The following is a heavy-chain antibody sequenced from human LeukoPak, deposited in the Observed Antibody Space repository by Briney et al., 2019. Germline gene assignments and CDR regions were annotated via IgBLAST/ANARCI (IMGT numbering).Heavy chain of an antibody. CDR3: AKGSHYSLYYFDY. D-gene: IGHD2-15*01. V-gene: IGHV3-23*01. CDR1: GFTFSSYA. Sequence: GGSLRLSCAASGFTFSSYAMSWVRQAPGKGLEWVSAISGSGGSTYYADSVKGRFTISRDNSKNTLYLQMNSLRAEDAAVYYCAKGSHYSLYYFDYWGQGTLVTVSS. CDR2: ISGSGGST. J-gene: IGHJ4*02.